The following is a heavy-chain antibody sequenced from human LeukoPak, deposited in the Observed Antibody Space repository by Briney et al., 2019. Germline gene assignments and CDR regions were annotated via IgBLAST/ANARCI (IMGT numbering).Heavy chain of an antibody. D-gene: IGHD6-13*01. CDR2: INPNSGGT. V-gene: IGHV1-2*02. CDR1: GYTFTRYY. Sequence: ASVKVSCKASGYTFTRYYMHWVRQAPGQGLEWMGWINPNSGGTNYAQKFQGRVTMTRDTSISTAYMELSRLRSDDTAVYYCARDVYSSSWYAGGAFDIWGQGTMVTVSS. J-gene: IGHJ3*02. CDR3: ARDVYSSSWYAGGAFDI.